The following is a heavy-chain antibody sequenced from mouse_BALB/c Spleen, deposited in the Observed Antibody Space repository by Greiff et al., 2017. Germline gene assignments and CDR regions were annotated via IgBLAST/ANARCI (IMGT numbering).Heavy chain of an antibody. CDR3: ARGDYGSYFDV. D-gene: IGHD1-1*01. CDR2: ISYSGST. Sequence: VQLKESGPGLVKPSQSLSLTCTVTGYSITSDYVWNWSRQLPGNKLGWMGYISYSGSTNYNPSLKSRTSITRDTSKNQFFLQLNSVTTEDTATDYCARGDYGSYFDVWGAGTTVTVSS. J-gene: IGHJ1*01. V-gene: IGHV3-2*02. CDR1: GYSITSDYV.